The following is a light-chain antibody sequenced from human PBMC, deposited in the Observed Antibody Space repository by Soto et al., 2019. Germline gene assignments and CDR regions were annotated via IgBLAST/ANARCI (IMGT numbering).Light chain of an antibody. Sequence: EIVLTQSPATLSSFPGDRVTLSCRASQAVNTRLAWYQHRPGQAPRLLIYLASNRAAGVPARFSGSWSGTDFTLTISDVEPEDFAVYYCQQYDSPPLYTFGQGTKLEIK. V-gene: IGKV3D-11*03. J-gene: IGKJ2*01. CDR2: LAS. CDR3: QQYDSPPLYT. CDR1: QAVNTR.